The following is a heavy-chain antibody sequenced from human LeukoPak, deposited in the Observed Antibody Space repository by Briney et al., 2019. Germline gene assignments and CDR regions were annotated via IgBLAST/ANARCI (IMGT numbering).Heavy chain of an antibody. Sequence: SETLSLTCAVYGGSFSGYYWSWIRQPPGKGLEWIGEINHSGSTNYNPSLKSRVTISVDTSKNQFSLKLGSVTAADTAVYYCARVDLRITIFGVVTRRWFDPWGQGTLVTVSS. CDR1: GGSFSGYY. D-gene: IGHD3-3*01. CDR3: ARVDLRITIFGVVTRRWFDP. CDR2: INHSGST. V-gene: IGHV4-34*01. J-gene: IGHJ5*02.